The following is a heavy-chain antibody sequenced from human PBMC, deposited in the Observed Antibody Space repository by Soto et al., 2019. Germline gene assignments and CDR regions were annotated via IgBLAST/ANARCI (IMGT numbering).Heavy chain of an antibody. D-gene: IGHD3-9*01. Sequence: QVQLVQSGAEVEQPGSSLKVSCTTSGWTLSINAISWVRQARGQGFEWMGGISPIVGATKYIDKFQGRLTITADESTSTVYMELGSLTSEATALYFCARVHSNCDVLTVWGQGTQVTVSS. V-gene: IGHV1-69*01. J-gene: IGHJ4*01. CDR1: GWTLSINA. CDR2: ISPIVGAT. CDR3: ARVHSNCDVLTV.